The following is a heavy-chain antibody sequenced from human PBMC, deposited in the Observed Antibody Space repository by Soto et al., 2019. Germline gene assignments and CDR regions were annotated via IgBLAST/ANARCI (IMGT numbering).Heavy chain of an antibody. CDR3: TTEDDSSGYYHGDY. J-gene: IGHJ4*02. CDR2: IKSKTDGGTT. V-gene: IGHV3-15*01. CDR1: GFTFSNAW. D-gene: IGHD3-22*01. Sequence: GGSLRLSCAASGFTFSNAWMSWVRQAPGKGLEWVGRIKSKTDGGTTDYAAPVKGRFTISRDDSKNTLYLQMNSLKTEDTAVYYCTTEDDSSGYYHGDYWGQGTLVTVSS.